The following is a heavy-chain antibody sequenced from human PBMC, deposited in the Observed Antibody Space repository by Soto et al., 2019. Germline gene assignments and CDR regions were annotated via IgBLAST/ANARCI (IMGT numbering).Heavy chain of an antibody. CDR2: IIPIFGTA. Sequence: ASVKVSCKASGGTFSSYAISWVRQAPGQGLEWMGGIIPIFGTANYAQKFQGRVTITADESTSTAYMELSSLRSEDTAVYYCARVPNYDSSGYLSYWGHGTLVTVSS. J-gene: IGHJ4*01. V-gene: IGHV1-69*13. CDR1: GGTFSSYA. CDR3: ARVPNYDSSGYLSY. D-gene: IGHD3-22*01.